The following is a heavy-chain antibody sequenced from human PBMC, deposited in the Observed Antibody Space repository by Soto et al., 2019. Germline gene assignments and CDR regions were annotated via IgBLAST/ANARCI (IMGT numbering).Heavy chain of an antibody. Sequence: QVQLAESGGGLVKPGGSLRLSCAASAFTFSDYYMNWIRQAPGKGLEWVSHISSTGTIIYYADSVKGRFTISRDNAQNSLYLQMNSLRAEDTAVYYCARDPFWSGFHGMDVWGQGTTVTVSS. V-gene: IGHV3-11*01. CDR2: ISSTGTII. J-gene: IGHJ6*02. CDR1: AFTFSDYY. D-gene: IGHD3-3*01. CDR3: ARDPFWSGFHGMDV.